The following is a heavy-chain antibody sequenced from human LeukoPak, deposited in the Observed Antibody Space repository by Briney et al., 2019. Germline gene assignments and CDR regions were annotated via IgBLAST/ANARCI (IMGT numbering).Heavy chain of an antibody. CDR1: GFTFSSYW. CDR3: ARDRALYDSRRGYYYTEDDY. J-gene: IGHJ4*02. CDR2: INQDGSEK. D-gene: IGHD3-22*01. Sequence: GSLRLSCAASGFTFSSYWMSWVRQAPGKGLEWVAHINQDGSEKYSVDSVKGRFTISRDNAKSSLYLQMNSLRADDTAVYYCARDRALYDSRRGYYYTEDDYWGQGTLVTVSS. V-gene: IGHV3-7*01.